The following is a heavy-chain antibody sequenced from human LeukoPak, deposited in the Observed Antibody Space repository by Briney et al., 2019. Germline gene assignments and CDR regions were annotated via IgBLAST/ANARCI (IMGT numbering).Heavy chain of an antibody. D-gene: IGHD3-10*01. J-gene: IGHJ5*02. CDR1: GGSISSYY. V-gene: IGHV4-59*08. Sequence: SETLSLTCTVSGGSISSYYWSWIRQPPGKGLEWIGYIYYSGSTNYNPSLKSRVTISVDTSKNQFPLKLSSVTAADTAVYYCAGPNAYCLGNYWGENWVHPLGQGTLVTVSS. CDR2: IYYSGST. CDR3: AGPNAYCLGNYWGENWVHP.